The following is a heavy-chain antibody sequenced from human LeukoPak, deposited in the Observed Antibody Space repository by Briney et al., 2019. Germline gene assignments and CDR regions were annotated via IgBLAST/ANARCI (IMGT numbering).Heavy chain of an antibody. J-gene: IGHJ6*03. CDR2: INPNSGGT. CDR3: ARDHFRYYYGSGSHLDYYMDV. CDR1: GYTFTGYY. Sequence: GASVKVSCKASGYTFTGYYMHWVRQAPGQGLEWMGWINPNSGGTNYAQKLQGRVTMTRDTSISTAYMELSRLRSDDTAVYCCARDHFRYYYGSGSHLDYYMDVWGKGTTVTVSS. V-gene: IGHV1-2*02. D-gene: IGHD3-10*01.